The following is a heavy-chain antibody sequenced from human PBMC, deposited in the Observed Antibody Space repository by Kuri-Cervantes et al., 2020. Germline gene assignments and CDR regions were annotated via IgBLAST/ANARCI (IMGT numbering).Heavy chain of an antibody. CDR1: GFTFSSYG. J-gene: IGHJ4*02. V-gene: IGHV3-30*03. D-gene: IGHD3-10*01. CDR3: ARSKLLWFGTFDY. CDR2: ISYDGSNK. Sequence: GGSLRLSCAASGFTFSSYGMHWVRQAPGKGLEWVAVISYDGSNKYYADSVKGRFTIPRDNSKNTLYLQMNSLRAEDTAVYYCARSKLLWFGTFDYWGQGTLVTVSS.